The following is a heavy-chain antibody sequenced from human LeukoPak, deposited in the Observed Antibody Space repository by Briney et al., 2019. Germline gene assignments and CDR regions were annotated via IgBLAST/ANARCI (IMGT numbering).Heavy chain of an antibody. J-gene: IGHJ4*02. CDR2: IRYDGGNK. D-gene: IGHD1-26*01. CDR1: GFTFSSYG. Sequence: GGSLRLSCAASGFTFSSYGMHWVRQAPGKGLEWVAFIRYDGGNKYYADSVKGRFTISRDNSKNTLYLQMNSLRAEDTAVYYCAKDPGSSTLDYWGQGTLVTVSS. CDR3: AKDPGSSTLDY. V-gene: IGHV3-30*02.